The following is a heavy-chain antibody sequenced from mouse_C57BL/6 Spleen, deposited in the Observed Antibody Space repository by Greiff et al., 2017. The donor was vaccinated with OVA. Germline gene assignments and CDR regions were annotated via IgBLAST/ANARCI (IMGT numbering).Heavy chain of an antibody. CDR2: IDPCDSYT. V-gene: IGHV1-69*01. J-gene: IGHJ2*01. Sequence: VQLQQPGAELVMPGASVKLSCKASGYTFTSYWMHWVKQRPGQGLEWIGEIDPCDSYTNYNQKFKGKSTLTVDKSSSTAYMQLSSLTSEDSAVYYCAGCGSGRRYFGYWGQGTTLTVSS. CDR3: AGCGSGRRYFGY. CDR1: GYTFTSYW. D-gene: IGHD4-1*01.